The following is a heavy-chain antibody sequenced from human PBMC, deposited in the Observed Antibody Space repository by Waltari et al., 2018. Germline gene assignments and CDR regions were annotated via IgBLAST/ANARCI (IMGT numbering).Heavy chain of an antibody. CDR3: AALKKFWSDVT. CDR2: ISVDGNNK. Sequence: QVQLVESGGGVVQPERSLRPSCVVSGFPFSNYAMHWVRQGPGKGLEWGAGISVDGNNKYYADSVKGRVTISRDKSRSTLYLQRNSLRSDDTAVYYCAALKKFWSDVTGGQGTLVTVSS. CDR1: GFPFSNYA. D-gene: IGHD3-3*01. V-gene: IGHV3-30*01. J-gene: IGHJ4*02.